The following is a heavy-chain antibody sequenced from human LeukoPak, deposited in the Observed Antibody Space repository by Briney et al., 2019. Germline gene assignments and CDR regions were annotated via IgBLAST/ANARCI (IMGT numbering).Heavy chain of an antibody. Sequence: SETLSLTCAVYGGSFSGYYWSWIRQPPGKGLEWIGEINHSGSTNYNPSLKSRVTISVDTSKNQFSLKLSSVTAADTAVYYCARVTRYYDILTGYYYYYYMDVWGKGTTVTVSS. CDR2: INHSGST. CDR3: ARVTRYYDILTGYYYYYYMDV. CDR1: GGSFSGYY. V-gene: IGHV4-34*01. J-gene: IGHJ6*03. D-gene: IGHD3-9*01.